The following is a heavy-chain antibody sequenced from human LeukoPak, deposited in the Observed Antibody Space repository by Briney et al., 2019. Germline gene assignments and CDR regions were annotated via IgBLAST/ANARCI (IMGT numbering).Heavy chain of an antibody. Sequence: SETLSLTCAVSGGSISRGGYPWNWIRQHPGKGLEWIGYIYCSGSAYYNPSLKSRVTISVDTSKNQFSLKLSSVTAADTAVYYCARDGGGYSSSSPPNYFDYWGQGTLVTVSS. D-gene: IGHD6-6*01. V-gene: IGHV4-31*11. CDR1: GGSISRGGYP. CDR3: ARDGGGYSSSSPPNYFDY. CDR2: IYCSGSA. J-gene: IGHJ4*02.